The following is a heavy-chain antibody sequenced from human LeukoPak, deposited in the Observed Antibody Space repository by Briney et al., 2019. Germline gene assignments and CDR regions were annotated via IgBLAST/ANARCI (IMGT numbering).Heavy chain of an antibody. CDR2: IYYSGST. Sequence: PSQTLSLTCTVSGGSISSGGYYWSWIRQHPGKGLEWIGYIYYSGSTYYNPSLKSRVTISVDTSKNQFSLELSSVTAADSAVYYCASYPMVRGVIMSTTDAFDIWGQGTMVTVSS. V-gene: IGHV4-31*03. D-gene: IGHD3-10*01. CDR3: ASYPMVRGVIMSTTDAFDI. CDR1: GGSISSGGYY. J-gene: IGHJ3*02.